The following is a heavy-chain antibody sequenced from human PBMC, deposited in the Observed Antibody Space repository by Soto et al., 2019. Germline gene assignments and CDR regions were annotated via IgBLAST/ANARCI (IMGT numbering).Heavy chain of an antibody. V-gene: IGHV1-69*06. Sequence: QVHLVQSGAEVKKPGSSVKVSCTASGGTFGSYTVTWVRQAPGQGLEWMGEIIPMFGTASYAQKFQGRVTLTADKSTTTAHMELSSRSSDDTAVYFCARQKAMPPHFYSGMDVWGQGTTVTVSS. CDR1: GGTFGSYT. J-gene: IGHJ6*02. CDR3: ARQKAMPPHFYSGMDV. CDR2: IIPMFGTA. D-gene: IGHD2-2*01.